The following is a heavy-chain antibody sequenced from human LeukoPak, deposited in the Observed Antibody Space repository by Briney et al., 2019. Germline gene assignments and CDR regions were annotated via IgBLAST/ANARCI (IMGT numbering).Heavy chain of an antibody. D-gene: IGHD6-19*01. CDR2: VKEGER. CDR1: GFTFSSYW. V-gene: IGHV3-7*01. Sequence: GGSLRLSCAASGFTFSSYWMSWVRQAPGKGLEWVANVKEGERYSVDSVKGRFTISRDNAKNSLYLQMNSLRAEDTAVYYCARDGGIAVAGTNLDYWGQGTLVTVSS. J-gene: IGHJ4*02. CDR3: ARDGGIAVAGTNLDY.